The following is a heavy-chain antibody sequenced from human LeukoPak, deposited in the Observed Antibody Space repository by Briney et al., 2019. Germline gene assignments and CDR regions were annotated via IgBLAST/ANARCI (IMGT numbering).Heavy chain of an antibody. D-gene: IGHD3-10*01. J-gene: IGHJ4*02. CDR1: GGSISSSSYY. CDR2: IYYSGST. V-gene: IGHV4-39*07. CDR3: ARGEYYFDY. Sequence: SETLSLTCTVSGGSISSSSYYWGWIRQPPGKGLEWIGNIYYSGSTYCNPSLKSRVTISVDTSKNQFSLKLSSVTAADTAVYYCARGEYYFDYWGQGTLVTVSS.